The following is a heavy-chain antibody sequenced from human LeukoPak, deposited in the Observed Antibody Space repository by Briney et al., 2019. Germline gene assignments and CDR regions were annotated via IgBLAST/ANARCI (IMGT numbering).Heavy chain of an antibody. D-gene: IGHD2-2*02. V-gene: IGHV3-23*01. J-gene: IGHJ6*02. CDR1: GFTFSSYA. Sequence: PGGSLRLSCAASGFTFSSYAMSWVRQAPGKGLEWVSGISGSGTTYYADSVKGRFTISRDNSKNTVYLQMNSLRAEDTAVYCCAKDSCSTTSCYRGMDVWGQGTTVTVSS. CDR2: ISGSGTT. CDR3: AKDSCSTTSCYRGMDV.